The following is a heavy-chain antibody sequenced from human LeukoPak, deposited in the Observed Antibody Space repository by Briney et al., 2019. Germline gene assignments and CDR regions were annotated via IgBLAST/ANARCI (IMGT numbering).Heavy chain of an antibody. D-gene: IGHD2-2*01. CDR2: ISGSSSST. V-gene: IGHV3-23*01. J-gene: IGHJ4*02. Sequence: GGSLRLSCAASGFTFSRYWMSWVRQAPGKGLEWVSAISGSSSSTYYADSVKGRFTISRDNSKNTLHLQISSLRAEDTAVYYCARHPFGYCSGTSCPYYFDYWGQGTLVTVSS. CDR1: GFTFSRYW. CDR3: ARHPFGYCSGTSCPYYFDY.